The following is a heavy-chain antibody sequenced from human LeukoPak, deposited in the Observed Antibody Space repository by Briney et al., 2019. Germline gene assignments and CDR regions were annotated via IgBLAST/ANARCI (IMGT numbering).Heavy chain of an antibody. CDR2: IYPGDSDT. V-gene: IGHV5-51*01. J-gene: IGHJ3*02. CDR3: ARGLAVAPGAFDI. CDR1: GYSFTSYW. D-gene: IGHD6-19*01. Sequence: GESLKISCKGSGYSFTSYWIGWVCQMPGKGLEWMGIIYPGDSDTKYSPSFQGQVTISADKSISTAYLQWNSLKASDTAMYYCARGLAVAPGAFDIWGQGTMVTVSS.